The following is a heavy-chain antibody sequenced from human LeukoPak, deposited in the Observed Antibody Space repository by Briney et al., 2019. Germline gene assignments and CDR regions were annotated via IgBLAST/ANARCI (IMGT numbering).Heavy chain of an antibody. Sequence: PGGSLRLSCAASGFTFSNSAMGWVRQAPGKGLEWVSTISGSGGSTNYADSVKGRFTISRDNSKNTLYLQMNSLRAEDTAVYYCAKYMGQSFDYWGQGTLVTVSS. V-gene: IGHV3-23*01. CDR2: ISGSGGST. J-gene: IGHJ4*02. CDR3: AKYMGQSFDY. D-gene: IGHD3-16*01. CDR1: GFTFSNSA.